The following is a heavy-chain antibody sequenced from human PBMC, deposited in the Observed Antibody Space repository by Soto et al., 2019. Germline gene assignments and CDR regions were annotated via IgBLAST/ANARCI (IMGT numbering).Heavy chain of an antibody. J-gene: IGHJ4*02. CDR2: ISGSGGST. Sequence: PGGSLRLSCAASGFTFSSYAMIWVRQAPGKGLEWVSAISGSGGSTYYADSVKGRFTISRDNSKNTLYLQMNSLRAEDTAVYYCAKGGLLRFLEWLFDYWGQGTLVTVSS. V-gene: IGHV3-23*01. CDR1: GFTFSSYA. D-gene: IGHD3-3*01. CDR3: AKGGLLRFLEWLFDY.